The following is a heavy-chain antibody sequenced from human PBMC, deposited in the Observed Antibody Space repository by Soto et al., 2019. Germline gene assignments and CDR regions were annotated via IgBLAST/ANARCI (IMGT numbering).Heavy chain of an antibody. J-gene: IGHJ4*02. Sequence: QVQLVQSGAEVKKPGASVKVSCKASGYIFTSYDINWVRQATGQRLEWMGWMNPNSGNAGSVQKFQGRVTMTRNTSIGTAYMELSSLRSEDTAVYYCARIQRGYSFADSWGQGTLVSVSS. V-gene: IGHV1-8*02. D-gene: IGHD5-18*01. CDR2: MNPNSGNA. CDR1: GYIFTSYD. CDR3: ARIQRGYSFADS.